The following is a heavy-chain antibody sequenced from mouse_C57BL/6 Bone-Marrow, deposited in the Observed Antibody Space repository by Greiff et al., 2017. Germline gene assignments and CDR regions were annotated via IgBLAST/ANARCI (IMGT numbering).Heavy chain of an antibody. J-gene: IGHJ3*01. CDR2: IDPSDGNT. CDR3: ARFEYYGGSYEFDY. V-gene: IGHV1-50*01. CDR1: GYTFTTYW. D-gene: IGHD1-1*01. Sequence: QVQLQQPGAELVKPGASVKLSCKASGYTFTTYWLQWLKQRPGQGLEWIGAIDPSDGNTNYNQKFKGKATLTVDTSSSTAYMQLSRLTSEDSAVYYGARFEYYGGSYEFDYWGQGTLVTVSA.